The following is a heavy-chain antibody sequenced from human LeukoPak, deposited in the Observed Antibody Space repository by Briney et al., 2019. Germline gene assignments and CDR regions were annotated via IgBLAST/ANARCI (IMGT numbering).Heavy chain of an antibody. CDR1: GLSFSDYY. D-gene: IGHD6-13*01. CDR3: ARYTSSWYRGYFDY. CDR2: INHSGST. Sequence: PSETLSLTCGVYGLSFSDYYWSWIRQPPGKGLEWIGEINHSGSTNYNPSLKSRVTISVDTSKNQFSLNLSSVIAADTAVYYCARYTSSWYRGYFDYWGQGTLVTVSS. V-gene: IGHV4-34*01. J-gene: IGHJ4*02.